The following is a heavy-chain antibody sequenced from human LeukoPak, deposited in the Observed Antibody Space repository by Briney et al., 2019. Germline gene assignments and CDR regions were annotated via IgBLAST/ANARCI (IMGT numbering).Heavy chain of an antibody. J-gene: IGHJ4*02. CDR3: AKWGDYDVLTGYYVSDY. Sequence: GASLRLSCGASGFTFSNYAMSWVRRAPGKGLEWVSAITGGGRSTYYADSVKGRFTISRDNPKNTLYLQMNSLRTEDTAVYYCAKWGDYDVLTGYYVSDYWGQGTLVTVSS. V-gene: IGHV3-23*01. CDR1: GFTFSNYA. D-gene: IGHD3-9*01. CDR2: ITGGGRST.